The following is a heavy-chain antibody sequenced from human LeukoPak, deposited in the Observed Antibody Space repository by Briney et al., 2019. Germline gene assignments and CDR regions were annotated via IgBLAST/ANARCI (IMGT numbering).Heavy chain of an antibody. J-gene: IGHJ6*03. Sequence: GGSLRLSCAASGFTFSSYFMGWVRQAPGKGLEWVSSITSGSSYRFYADSVKGRFTISRDNAKNSLYLQMNSLRAEDTAVYYCARDPYSGSYGNYYYYFMDVWGKGTTVTISS. CDR1: GFTFSSYF. CDR2: ITSGSSYR. CDR3: ARDPYSGSYGNYYYYFMDV. V-gene: IGHV3-21*01. D-gene: IGHD1-26*01.